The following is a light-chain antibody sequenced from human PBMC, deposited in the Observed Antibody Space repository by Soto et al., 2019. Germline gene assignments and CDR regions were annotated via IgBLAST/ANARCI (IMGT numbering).Light chain of an antibody. V-gene: IGKV3-20*01. CDR1: QSLSRY. J-gene: IGKJ2*01. CDR3: RQYGSSPSYT. Sequence: EIVLTQSPGTLSLSPGERATLSCRASQSLSRYFAWYQQKPAQAPRLLIYGASSRATGIPDRFSGSGSGTDFTLTISRLEPEDFAVYYCRQYGSSPSYTFGQGTKLEIK. CDR2: GAS.